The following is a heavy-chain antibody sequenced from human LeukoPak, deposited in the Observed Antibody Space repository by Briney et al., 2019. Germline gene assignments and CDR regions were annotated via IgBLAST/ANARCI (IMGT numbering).Heavy chain of an antibody. Sequence: GGSLRLSCAASGFTFSSYAMSWVRQAPGKGLEWVSAISGSDGNTYYADSVKGRFTISRDNSKNTLYLQMNSLRAEDTAVYYCAREAYSSSSAFDYWGQGTLVTVSS. CDR1: GFTFSSYA. V-gene: IGHV3-23*01. J-gene: IGHJ4*02. CDR3: AREAYSSSSAFDY. CDR2: ISGSDGNT. D-gene: IGHD6-6*01.